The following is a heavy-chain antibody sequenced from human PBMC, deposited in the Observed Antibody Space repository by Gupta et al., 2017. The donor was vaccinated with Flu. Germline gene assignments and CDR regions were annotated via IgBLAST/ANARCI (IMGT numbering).Heavy chain of an antibody. V-gene: IGHV4-59*01. Sequence: TCSVSGGSISNYYWSWIRQPPGKGLEWIGFIYYSGTTNYNPSLKSRVTMSLDTSQNQFSLKLTSVTAADTAVYYCARGDTYYKTWFAPWGQG. D-gene: IGHD2-21*02. CDR1: GGSISNYY. CDR2: IYYSGTT. J-gene: IGHJ5*02. CDR3: ARGDTYYKTWFAP.